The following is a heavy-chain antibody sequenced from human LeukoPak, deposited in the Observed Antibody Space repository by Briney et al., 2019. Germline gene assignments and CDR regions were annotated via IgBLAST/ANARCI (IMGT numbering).Heavy chain of an antibody. V-gene: IGHV4-39*07. J-gene: IGHJ4*02. CDR1: GGSISTSSYY. D-gene: IGHD1-26*01. CDR2: IFYSGST. Sequence: PSETLSLTCTVSGGSISTSSYYWGWVRQPPGKGLEWIGNIFYSGSTYYSPSLKSRVTISLDTSRNQFSLKLNSVTAADTAMYYCVRNGGSYSFDYWGQGTLVTVSS. CDR3: VRNGGSYSFDY.